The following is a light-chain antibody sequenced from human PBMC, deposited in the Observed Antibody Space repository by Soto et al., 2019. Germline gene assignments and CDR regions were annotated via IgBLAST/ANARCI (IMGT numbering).Light chain of an antibody. CDR2: WAS. V-gene: IGKV4-1*01. CDR1: QSLLSSADNKNY. Sequence: DIVMTQSPDSLAVSLGERAAINCKSRQSLLSSADNKNYLAWYQQRSGQPPKLLISWASTRQFGVPDRFIGSGSGTDFTLSIISLQAEDVAVYYCQQYYGAPLTFGGGTKVEIK. CDR3: QQYYGAPLT. J-gene: IGKJ4*01.